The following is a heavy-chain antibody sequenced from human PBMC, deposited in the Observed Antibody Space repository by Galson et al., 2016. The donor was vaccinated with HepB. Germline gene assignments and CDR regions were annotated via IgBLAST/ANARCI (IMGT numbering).Heavy chain of an antibody. V-gene: IGHV3-30*03. CDR1: GFTFSSYG. J-gene: IGHJ4*02. CDR3: AREDSTIAAASFDY. Sequence: SLRLSCAVSGFTFSSYGIHWVRQAPGKGLEWVAVISYDGSNKYYADSVKGRFTISRDNSKNTLYLQMNSLRAEDTAMYYCAREDSTIAAASFDYWGQGTLVTVSS. D-gene: IGHD6-13*01. CDR2: ISYDGSNK.